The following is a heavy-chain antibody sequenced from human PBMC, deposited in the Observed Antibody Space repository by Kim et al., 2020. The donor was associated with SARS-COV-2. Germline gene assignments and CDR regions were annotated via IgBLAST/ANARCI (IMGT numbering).Heavy chain of an antibody. D-gene: IGHD3-3*01. Sequence: GGSLRLSCAASGFTFSSYWMSWVRQAPGKGLEWVANIKQDGSEKYYVDSVKGRFTISRDNAKNSLYLQMNSLRAEDTAVYYCARDQTIQPRLRFLEWLLNDAFDIWGQGTMVTVSS. CDR2: IKQDGSEK. V-gene: IGHV3-7*03. CDR1: GFTFSSYW. CDR3: ARDQTIQPRLRFLEWLLNDAFDI. J-gene: IGHJ3*02.